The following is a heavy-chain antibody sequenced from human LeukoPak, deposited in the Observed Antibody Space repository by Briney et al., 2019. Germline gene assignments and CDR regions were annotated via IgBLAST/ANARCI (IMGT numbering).Heavy chain of an antibody. CDR3: AKGGNYAPLDY. D-gene: IGHD1-7*01. Sequence: PGGSLRLSCAASGFTFTDSAMPWVRQAPGKGLEWVSAISTSGGDTIYTDSVKDRFTISRDNSKNTLYLRMNSLRADDTAIYYCAKGGNYAPLDYWGEGTLVTVS. CDR2: ISTSGGDT. J-gene: IGHJ4*02. CDR1: GFTFTDSA. V-gene: IGHV3-23*01.